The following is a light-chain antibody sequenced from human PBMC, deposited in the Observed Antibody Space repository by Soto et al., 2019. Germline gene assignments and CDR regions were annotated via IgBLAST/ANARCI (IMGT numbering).Light chain of an antibody. Sequence: EIVLTLSPGTLSLSPGERATLSCRASQSVSSSYLAWYQQKPGQAPRLLIYGASSRATGIPDRFSGSGSGTDFTLTISRLEPEDFAVYYCQQYGSSPIVTFGQGTKLEIK. CDR1: QSVSSSY. J-gene: IGKJ2*01. CDR2: GAS. CDR3: QQYGSSPIVT. V-gene: IGKV3-20*01.